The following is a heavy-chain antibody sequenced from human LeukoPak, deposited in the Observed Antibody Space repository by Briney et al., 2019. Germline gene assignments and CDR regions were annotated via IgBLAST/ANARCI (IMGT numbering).Heavy chain of an antibody. D-gene: IGHD6-19*01. J-gene: IGHJ4*02. CDR1: GFTFSDYY. CDR2: ISSGSTI. CDR3: ARAVAGTGSDY. Sequence: PGGSLRLSCAASGFTFSDYYMSWIRQAPGKGLEWVSYISSGSTIYYADSVKGRFTISRDNAKNSLYLQMNSLRAEDTAVYYCARAVAGTGSDYWGQGTLVTVSS. V-gene: IGHV3-11*01.